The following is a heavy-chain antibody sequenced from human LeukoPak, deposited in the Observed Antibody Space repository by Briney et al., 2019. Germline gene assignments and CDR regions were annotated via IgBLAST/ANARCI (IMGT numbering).Heavy chain of an antibody. CDR2: ISWNSGSI. J-gene: IGHJ4*02. Sequence: GRSLRLSCAASGFTFDDYAMHWVRQAPGKGLEWVSGISWNSGSIGYADSVKGRFTISRDNAKNSLYLQMNSLRAEDTALYYCAKGIRGGGYQLLLDYWGQGTLVTVSS. V-gene: IGHV3-9*01. CDR3: AKGIRGGGYQLLLDY. D-gene: IGHD2-2*01. CDR1: GFTFDDYA.